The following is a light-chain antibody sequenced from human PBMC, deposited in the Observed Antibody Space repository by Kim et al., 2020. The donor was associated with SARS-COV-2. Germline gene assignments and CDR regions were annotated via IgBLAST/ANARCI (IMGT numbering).Light chain of an antibody. J-gene: IGLJ2*01. CDR1: SSNIGSNT. V-gene: IGLV1-44*01. CDR3: AAWDDSLNGRGV. CDR2: SNN. Sequence: QRVNISCSRSSSNIGSNTVNWYQQLPGTAPKLLFYSNNQRPSGVPDRFSGSKSGTSASLAISGLQSEDEADYYCAAWDDSLNGRGVFGGGTQLTVL.